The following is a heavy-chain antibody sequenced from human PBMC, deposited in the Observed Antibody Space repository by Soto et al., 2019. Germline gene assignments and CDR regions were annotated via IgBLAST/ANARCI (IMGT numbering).Heavy chain of an antibody. Sequence: GESLKISCKGSGYSFTSNWICCFLQMPGKGLELMGIIYPGDSDTRYSPSFQGQITISADKSITTAYLQWSSLKASDTAMYYCARVGIAAANTGWFDPWGQGTLVTVS. CDR3: ARVGIAAANTGWFDP. CDR1: GYSFTSNW. D-gene: IGHD6-13*01. CDR2: IYPGDSDT. J-gene: IGHJ5*02. V-gene: IGHV5-51*01.